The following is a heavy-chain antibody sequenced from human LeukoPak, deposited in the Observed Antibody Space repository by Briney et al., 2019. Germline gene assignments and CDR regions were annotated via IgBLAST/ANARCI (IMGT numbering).Heavy chain of an antibody. J-gene: IGHJ4*02. V-gene: IGHV3-30*02. CDR2: IRYDGDNK. Sequence: GGSLRLSCAASGFTFSNYGIHWVRQAPGKGLEWVAFIRYDGDNKYYGDSVKGRLTISRDNSKNTLYLQMSSLRAEDTAVYYCARSSSTYPDYWGQGTLVTVSS. CDR3: ARSSSTYPDY. D-gene: IGHD6-6*01. CDR1: GFTFSNYG.